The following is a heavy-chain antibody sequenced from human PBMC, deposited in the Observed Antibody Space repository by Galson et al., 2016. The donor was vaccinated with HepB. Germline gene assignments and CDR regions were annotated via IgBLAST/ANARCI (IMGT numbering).Heavy chain of an antibody. D-gene: IGHD6-19*01. CDR3: ARHFGWTDY. Sequence: SETLSLTCTVSGGSISGTSYYWGWIRQPPGKRLEWIGPIYYSGSTYFKPSLKSRVTISVDTSKNKFSLKLTSVTAADTAVYYCARHFGWTDYWSQGTLVTVSS. CDR2: IYYSGST. CDR1: GGSISGTSYY. J-gene: IGHJ4*02. V-gene: IGHV4-39*01.